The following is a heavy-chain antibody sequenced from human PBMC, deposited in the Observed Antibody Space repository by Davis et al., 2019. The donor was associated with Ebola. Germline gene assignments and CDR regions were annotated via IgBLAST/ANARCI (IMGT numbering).Heavy chain of an antibody. V-gene: IGHV1-18*04. D-gene: IGHD3-22*01. CDR2: FNPHNGNT. J-gene: IGHJ4*02. CDR1: GYTFTSYG. Sequence: ASVKVSCKASGYTFTSYGITWVRQAPGQGLEWMGWFNPHNGNTNYAQSVQGRVTMTTDTSTTTAYMEVGSLRSDDTAVYYCARELSSGYPNYWGQGTLVTVPS. CDR3: ARELSSGYPNY.